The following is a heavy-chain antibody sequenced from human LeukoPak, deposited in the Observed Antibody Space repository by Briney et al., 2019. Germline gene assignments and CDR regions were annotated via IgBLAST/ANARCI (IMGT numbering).Heavy chain of an antibody. D-gene: IGHD2-15*01. CDR2: INAGNGNT. J-gene: IGHJ4*02. CDR1: GYTFTSYA. V-gene: IGHV1-3*01. Sequence: ASVKVSCKASGYTFTSYAMHWVCQAPGQRLEWMGWINAGNGNTKYSQKFQGRVTITRDTSASTAYMELSSLRSEDTAVYYCARGYCSGGSCGGGDYDFDYWGQGTLVTVSS. CDR3: ARGYCSGGSCGGGDYDFDY.